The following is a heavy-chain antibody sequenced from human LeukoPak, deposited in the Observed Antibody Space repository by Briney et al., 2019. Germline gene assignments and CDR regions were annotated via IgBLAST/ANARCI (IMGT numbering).Heavy chain of an antibody. J-gene: IGHJ4*02. CDR2: ISSSSSYI. Sequence: GGSLRLSCAASGFTFSSYRMNWVRQAPGKGLEWVSSISSSSSYIYYADSVKGRFTISRDNAKNSLYLQMNSLRAEDTAVYYCATGGKNIAAAGTGYWGQGTLVTVSS. V-gene: IGHV3-21*01. CDR1: GFTFSSYR. D-gene: IGHD6-13*01. CDR3: ATGGKNIAAAGTGY.